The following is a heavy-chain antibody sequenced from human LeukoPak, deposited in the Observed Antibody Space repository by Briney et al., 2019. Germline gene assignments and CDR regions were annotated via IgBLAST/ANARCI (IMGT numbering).Heavy chain of an antibody. J-gene: IGHJ3*02. Sequence: GASVKVSCKASGGTFSSYAISWVRQAPGQGLEWMGGIIPIFGTANYAQKFQGRVTITTDESTSTAYMELSSLRSEGTAVYYCARGIVIPAALRAFDIWGQGTMVTVSS. CDR2: IIPIFGTA. CDR1: GGTFSSYA. V-gene: IGHV1-69*05. D-gene: IGHD2-2*01. CDR3: ARGIVIPAALRAFDI.